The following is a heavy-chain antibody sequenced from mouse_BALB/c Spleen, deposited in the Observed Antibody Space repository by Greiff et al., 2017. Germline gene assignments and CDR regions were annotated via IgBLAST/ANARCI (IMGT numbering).Heavy chain of an antibody. Sequence: EVMLVESGGGLVKPGGSLKLSCAASGFTFSSYAMSWVRQSPEKRLEWVAEISSGGSYTYYPDTVTGRFTISRDNAKNTLYLEMSSLRSEDTAMYYCARTAPAWFAYWGQGTLVTVSA. CDR3: ARTAPAWFAY. D-gene: IGHD1-2*01. CDR1: GFTFSSYA. V-gene: IGHV5-9-4*01. J-gene: IGHJ3*01. CDR2: ISSGGSYT.